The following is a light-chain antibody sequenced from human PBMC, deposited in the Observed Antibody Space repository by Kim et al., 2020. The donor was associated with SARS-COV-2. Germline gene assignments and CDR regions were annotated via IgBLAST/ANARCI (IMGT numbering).Light chain of an antibody. CDR2: DSS. CDR1: QDISKY. J-gene: IGKJ4*01. CDR3: QQYDNLPPLT. Sequence: IRMTQSPSSLSASVGDRVTITCQASQDISKYLNWYQQKPGKAPKLLIYDSSALETGVPSRFRGNGSGTHYTFTITSLQPDDFATYYCQQYDNLPPLTFGGGTKVDIK. V-gene: IGKV1-33*01.